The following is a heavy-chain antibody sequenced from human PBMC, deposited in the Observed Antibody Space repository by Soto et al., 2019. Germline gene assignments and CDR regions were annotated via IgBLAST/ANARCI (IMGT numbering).Heavy chain of an antibody. CDR1: GYTFTRYN. CDR3: ARDLPRDLVRGSFDI. D-gene: IGHD3-10*01. Sequence: QAQLVQSGAEVKKPGASANISCKASGYTFTRYNIHWVRQAAGQGLEWMGIIDTRGGSADYTQRFQGRVTMTRATSTGTVYMELSSLGSEDTAVYYCARDLPRDLVRGSFDIWGQETMVTVSS. CDR2: IDTRGGSA. V-gene: IGHV1-46*01. J-gene: IGHJ3*02.